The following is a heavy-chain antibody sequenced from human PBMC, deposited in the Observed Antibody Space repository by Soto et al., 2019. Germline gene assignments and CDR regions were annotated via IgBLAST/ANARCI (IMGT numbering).Heavy chain of an antibody. CDR2: IGGGGTT. D-gene: IGHD3-10*01. CDR3: VGGGWGDA. J-gene: IGHJ5*02. CDR1: GFTFSSHD. V-gene: IGHV3-23*01. Sequence: EVQLLESGGGLVQPGGSLRLSCAASGFTFSSHDMHWVRQAPGKGLEWVSGIGGGGTTNYADSEKGRFTISRDTSSNTVSLQMVSLRAEDTAVYYCVGGGWGDAWGQGTLVTVSS.